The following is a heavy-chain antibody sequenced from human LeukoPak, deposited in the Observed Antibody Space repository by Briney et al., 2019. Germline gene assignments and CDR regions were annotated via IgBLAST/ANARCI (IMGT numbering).Heavy chain of an antibody. Sequence: EASVKVSCXASGYTFTGYYMHWVRQAPGQGLEWMVRINPNSGGTNYAQKFQGRVTMTRDTSISTAYMELSRLRSDDTAVYYCASLINYYDSSGYYYHYWGQGTLVTVSS. V-gene: IGHV1-2*06. CDR1: GYTFTGYY. CDR2: INPNSGGT. D-gene: IGHD3-22*01. J-gene: IGHJ4*02. CDR3: ASLINYYDSSGYYYHY.